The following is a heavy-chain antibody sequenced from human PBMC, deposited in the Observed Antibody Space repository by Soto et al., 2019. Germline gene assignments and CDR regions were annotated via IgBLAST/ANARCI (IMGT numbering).Heavy chain of an antibody. V-gene: IGHV1-69*02. CDR2: IIPILGIA. D-gene: IGHD6-13*01. CDR3: ARARGSSWPFIGDAFAI. J-gene: IGHJ3*02. Sequence: QVQLVQSGAEVKKPGSSVKVSCKASGGTFSSYTISLVRQAPGRGSEWLGRIIPILGIANYAQKFQGRVTITADKTTSTAYMELSSLRSEDTAVYYCARARGSSWPFIGDAFAIWGQGTMVTVSS. CDR1: GGTFSSYT.